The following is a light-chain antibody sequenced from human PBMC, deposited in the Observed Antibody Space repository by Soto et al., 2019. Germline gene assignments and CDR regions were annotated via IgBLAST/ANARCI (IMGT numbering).Light chain of an antibody. CDR3: ATWDDSLNGVI. V-gene: IGLV1-44*01. CDR2: GDN. J-gene: IGLJ2*01. CDR1: SSNIGSNT. Sequence: QSVLTQSPSASGTAGQRVTISCSGSSSNIGSNTANWYQQLPPSAPKLLIYGDNQRPSGVPDRFSGSKSGTSASLAISGLQSEDETDYYCATWDDSLNGVIFGGGTKLTVL.